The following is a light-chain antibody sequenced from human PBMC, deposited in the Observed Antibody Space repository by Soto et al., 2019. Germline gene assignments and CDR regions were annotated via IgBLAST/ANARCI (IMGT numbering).Light chain of an antibody. J-gene: IGKJ1*01. V-gene: IGKV3-20*01. CDR3: QQYGSSST. CDR2: GAS. CDR1: QSVRNSY. Sequence: DIVLMQSPGTLSLSPGERATLSCRASQSVRNSYLAWYQQKPGQAPRLLIYGASSRATGIPDRFSGSASGTDFTLTISRLEPEDFAVYYCQQYGSSSTFGQGTKVDIK.